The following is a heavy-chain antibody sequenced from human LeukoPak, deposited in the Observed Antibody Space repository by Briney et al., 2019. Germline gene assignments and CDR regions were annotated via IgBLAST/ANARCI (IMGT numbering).Heavy chain of an antibody. D-gene: IGHD5-18*01. CDR2: ISYDGSNK. V-gene: IGHV3-30-3*01. CDR3: ARDTHSGYSYGSAFDI. Sequence: QTGGSLRLSCAASGFTFSSYAMHWVRQAPGKGLEWVAVISYDGSNKYYADSVKGRFTISGDNSKNTLYLQMNSLRAEDTAVYYCARDTHSGYSYGSAFDIWGQGTMVTVSS. J-gene: IGHJ3*02. CDR1: GFTFSSYA.